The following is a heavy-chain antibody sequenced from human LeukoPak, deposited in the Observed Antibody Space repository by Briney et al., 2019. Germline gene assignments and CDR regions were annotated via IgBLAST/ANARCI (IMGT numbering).Heavy chain of an antibody. J-gene: IGHJ5*02. CDR2: MKPKSGET. D-gene: IGHD4-23*01. CDR1: GYTLTNYD. V-gene: IGHV1-8*01. Sequence: RASVKVSCKASGYTLTNYDINWVRQATGQGLEWMGWMKPKSGETGYAQKFQGRAIMTRDTSTNTAYMELRSLTSEDTAVYYRARDYGGNSGWFDPWGQGTVVTVSS. CDR3: ARDYGGNSGWFDP.